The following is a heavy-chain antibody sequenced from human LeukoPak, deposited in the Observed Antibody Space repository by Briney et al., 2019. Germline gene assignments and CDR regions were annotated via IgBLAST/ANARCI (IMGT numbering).Heavy chain of an antibody. Sequence: ASVKVSCKASGYTFTSYGISWVRQAPGQGLEWMGRISAYNGNTNYAQKLQGRVTMTTDTSTSTAYMELRSLRSDDTAVYYCARGPGDFWSGYLDYWGQGTLVTVSS. J-gene: IGHJ4*02. D-gene: IGHD3-3*01. V-gene: IGHV1-18*01. CDR1: GYTFTSYG. CDR3: ARGPGDFWSGYLDY. CDR2: ISAYNGNT.